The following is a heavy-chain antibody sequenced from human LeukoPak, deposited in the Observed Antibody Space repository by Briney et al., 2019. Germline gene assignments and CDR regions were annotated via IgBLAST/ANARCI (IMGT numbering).Heavy chain of an antibody. V-gene: IGHV3-23*01. D-gene: IGHD2-15*01. CDR1: GFTFSSYA. J-gene: IGHJ4*02. CDR2: ISGSGGST. Sequence: GGSLRLSCAASGFTFSSYAMSWVRQAPGKGLEWVSAISGSGGSTYYADSVKGRFTISRDNSKNTLYLQMNSLRAEDTAVYHCAKGGCSGGSCYYPYYFDYWGQGTLVTVSS. CDR3: AKGGCSGGSCYYPYYFDY.